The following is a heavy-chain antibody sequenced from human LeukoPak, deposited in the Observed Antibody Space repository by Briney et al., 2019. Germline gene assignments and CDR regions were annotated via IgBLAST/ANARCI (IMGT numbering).Heavy chain of an antibody. D-gene: IGHD3-22*01. Sequence: ASVNVSCKASGYTFTSYYMHWVRQAPGQGLEWMGIINPSGGSTSCAQKFQGGVTMTRDTSTSTVYMELSSLRSEDTAVYYCAREPPDPGILNDSSGLDYWGQGTLVTVSS. CDR1: GYTFTSYY. CDR3: AREPPDPGILNDSSGLDY. CDR2: INPSGGST. V-gene: IGHV1-46*01. J-gene: IGHJ4*02.